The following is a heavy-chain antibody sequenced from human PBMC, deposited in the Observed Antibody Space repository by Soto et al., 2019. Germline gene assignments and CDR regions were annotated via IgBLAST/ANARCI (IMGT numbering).Heavy chain of an antibody. J-gene: IGHJ4*02. CDR3: ARRGGGYYFDY. Sequence: PSETLSLTCIVSGGSISSYYWSWIRQPPGKGLEWIGHIYYSGSTNYNPSLKSRVTISQDTSKNQFSLKLSSVTTADTAVYYCARRGGGYYFDYWGQGTLVTVSS. D-gene: IGHD2-15*01. V-gene: IGHV4-59*01. CDR1: GGSISSYY. CDR2: IYYSGST.